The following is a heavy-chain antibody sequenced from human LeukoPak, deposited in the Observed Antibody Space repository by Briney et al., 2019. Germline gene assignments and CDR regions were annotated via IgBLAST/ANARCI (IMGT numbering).Heavy chain of an antibody. CDR1: GGSFSGYY. V-gene: IGHV4-34*01. J-gene: IGHJ4*02. Sequence: SETLSLTCAVYGGSFSGYYWSWIRQPPGKGLEWMGEINHSGSTNYNPSLKSRVTISVDTSKNQFSLKLSSVTAADTAVYYCARGYSGSYFVYWGQGTLVTVSS. CDR2: INHSGST. CDR3: ARGYSGSYFVY. D-gene: IGHD1-26*01.